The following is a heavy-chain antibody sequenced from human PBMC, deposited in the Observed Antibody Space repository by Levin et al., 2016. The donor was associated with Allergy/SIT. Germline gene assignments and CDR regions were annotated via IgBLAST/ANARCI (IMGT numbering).Heavy chain of an antibody. CDR3: ASDTMVRGVISYYFDY. Sequence: WIRQPPGKGLEWIGSIYYSGSTYYNPSLKSRVTISVDTSKNQVSLKLSSVTAADTAVYYCASDTMVRGVISYYFDYWGQGTLVTVSS. CDR2: IYYSGST. J-gene: IGHJ4*02. D-gene: IGHD3-10*01. V-gene: IGHV4-39*01.